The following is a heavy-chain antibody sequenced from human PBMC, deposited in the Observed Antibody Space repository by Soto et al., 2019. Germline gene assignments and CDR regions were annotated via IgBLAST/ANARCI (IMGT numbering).Heavy chain of an antibody. Sequence: PGGSLRLSCAASGFTFSSYAMSWVRQAPGKGLEWVSAISGSGGSTYYADSVKGRFTISRDNSKNTLYLQMNSLRAEDTAVYYCAKTEPGYSSGWYRFNWFDPWGQGTLVTVSS. D-gene: IGHD6-19*01. CDR3: AKTEPGYSSGWYRFNWFDP. CDR2: ISGSGGST. CDR1: GFTFSSYA. V-gene: IGHV3-23*01. J-gene: IGHJ5*02.